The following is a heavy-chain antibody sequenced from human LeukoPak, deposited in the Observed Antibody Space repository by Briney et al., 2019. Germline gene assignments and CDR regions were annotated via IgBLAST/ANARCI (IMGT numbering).Heavy chain of an antibody. CDR1: GGSISSSSHY. J-gene: IGHJ5*02. V-gene: IGHV4-39*07. Sequence: PSETLSLTCTVSGGSISSSSHYWGWIRQPPGKGLEWIGSISNSGSTYYNPSLKSRVTISVDTSNNQFSLKLSSVTAADTAVYYCARPVPSRLGWFDPWGQGTLVTVSS. CDR2: ISNSGST. D-gene: IGHD1-1*01. CDR3: ARPVPSRLGWFDP.